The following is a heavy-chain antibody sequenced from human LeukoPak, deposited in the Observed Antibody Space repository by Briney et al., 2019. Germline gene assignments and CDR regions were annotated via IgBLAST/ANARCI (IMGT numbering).Heavy chain of an antibody. V-gene: IGHV4-59*01. J-gene: IGHJ5*02. D-gene: IGHD6-13*01. Sequence: SETLSLTCTVSSASISTYYWSWIRQPPGKGLEWIGYIYYSGSTNYNPSLKSRVTISVDTSKNQFSLKLSSVTAADTAVYYCARARSWYPMPNPWGQGTLVNVSS. CDR3: ARARSWYPMPNP. CDR2: IYYSGST. CDR1: SASISTYY.